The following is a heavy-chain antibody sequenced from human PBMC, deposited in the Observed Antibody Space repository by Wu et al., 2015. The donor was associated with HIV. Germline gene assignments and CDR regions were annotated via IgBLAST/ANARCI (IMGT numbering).Heavy chain of an antibody. V-gene: IGHV1-69*13. CDR1: GGGLSTYS. CDR3: ARDFWGNYPKGAFDI. CDR2: IMPIFGTV. D-gene: IGHD3-16*01. Sequence: QDQLVQSGAEVKNPGSSLNVSCKAVGGGLSTYSINWVRQAPGQGLEWMGRIMPIFGTVNYAQQFQDRITITADKSTTTVYMDLSSLTSEDTAVYFCARDFWGNYPKGAFDIWGLGTMVTVSS. J-gene: IGHJ3*02.